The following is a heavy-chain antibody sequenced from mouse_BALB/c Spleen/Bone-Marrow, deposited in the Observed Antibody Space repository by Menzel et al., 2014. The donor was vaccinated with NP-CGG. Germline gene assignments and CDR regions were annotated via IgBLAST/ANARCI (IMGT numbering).Heavy chain of an antibody. CDR2: IYPSDSYT. J-gene: IGHJ2*01. V-gene: IGHV1-69*02. CDR3: TRSYGSSYEYYFDY. CDR1: DYTFTSYW. Sequence: VQVVESGAELVRPGASVKLSCKASDYTFTSYWINWVKQRPGQGLEWIGNIYPSDSYTNYNQKFKDKATLTVDKSSSTAYMQLSSPTSEDSAVYYCTRSYGSSYEYYFDYWGQGTTLTVSS. D-gene: IGHD1-1*01.